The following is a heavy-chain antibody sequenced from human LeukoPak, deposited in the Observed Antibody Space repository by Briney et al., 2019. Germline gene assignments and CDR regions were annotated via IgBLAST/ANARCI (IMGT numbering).Heavy chain of an antibody. Sequence: GGSLRLSCAASGFTLSNHWMSWVRQAPGKGLEWVANINEDGRVKYYVDSVKGRFTISRDNAKQSMSLQMSSLRDEDTAVYYCARDRDGGYFDYWGQGALVTVSS. J-gene: IGHJ4*02. CDR1: GFTLSNHW. D-gene: IGHD4-23*01. CDR2: INEDGRVK. V-gene: IGHV3-7*04. CDR3: ARDRDGGYFDY.